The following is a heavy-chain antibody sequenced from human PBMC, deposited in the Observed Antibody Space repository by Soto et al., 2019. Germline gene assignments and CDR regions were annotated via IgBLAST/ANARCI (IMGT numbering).Heavy chain of an antibody. V-gene: IGHV3-23*01. Sequence: GGSLRLSCAASGFSFSSYAMNWVRQAPGKGLEWVSAISGSGGSTYYADSVKGRFIISRDISKNTLYLQMNSLRAEDTAVYYCAKDSGSWPYYSHYWGQGTLVTVSS. CDR3: AKDSGSWPYYSHY. CDR1: GFSFSSYA. D-gene: IGHD6-13*01. J-gene: IGHJ4*02. CDR2: ISGSGGST.